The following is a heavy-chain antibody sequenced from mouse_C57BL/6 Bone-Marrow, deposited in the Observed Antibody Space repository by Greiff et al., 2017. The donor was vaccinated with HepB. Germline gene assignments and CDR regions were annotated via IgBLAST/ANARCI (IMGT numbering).Heavy chain of an antibody. V-gene: IGHV5-4*01. CDR3: ARDKDNWDNYFDY. CDR2: ISDGGSYT. CDR1: GFTFSSYA. Sequence: EVKVVESGGGLVKPGGSLKLSCAASGFTFSSYAMSWVRQTPEKRLEWVATISDGGSYTYYPDNVKGRFTISRDNAKNNLYLQMSHLKSEDTAMYYCARDKDNWDNYFDYWGQGTTLTVSS. D-gene: IGHD4-1*01. J-gene: IGHJ2*01.